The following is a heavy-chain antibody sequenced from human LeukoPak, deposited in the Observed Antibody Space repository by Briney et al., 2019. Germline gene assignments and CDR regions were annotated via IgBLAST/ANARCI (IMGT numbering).Heavy chain of an antibody. CDR3: AKASSNYFYYFEY. CDR2: ISYDATNK. CDR1: GFTFSSHG. Sequence: GGSLRLSCTASGFTFSSHGMHWVRQAPGKGLEWVAVISYDATNKYYADSVKGRFTLSRDNSKNTLYLQTNPLRDEDTAVYYCAKASSNYFYYFEYWGQGTLVTVSS. J-gene: IGHJ4*02. V-gene: IGHV3-30*18. D-gene: IGHD2/OR15-2a*01.